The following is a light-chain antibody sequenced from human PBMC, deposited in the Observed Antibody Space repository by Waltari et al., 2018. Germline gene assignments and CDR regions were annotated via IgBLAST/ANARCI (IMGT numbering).Light chain of an antibody. CDR3: QSYDSSLSGYV. CDR1: SSNIGAGYD. Sequence: QSVLTQPPSVSGAPGQRVTISCPGTSSNIGAGYDVHWYQQIPGTAPKLLIYVNSNRPSGVPDRFSGSKSGTSASLTITGLQAEDEADYYCQSYDSSLSGYVFGTGTKVTVL. J-gene: IGLJ1*01. V-gene: IGLV1-40*01. CDR2: VNS.